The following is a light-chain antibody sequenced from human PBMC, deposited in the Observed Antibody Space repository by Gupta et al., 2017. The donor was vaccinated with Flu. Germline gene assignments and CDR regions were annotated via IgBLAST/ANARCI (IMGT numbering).Light chain of an antibody. CDR2: EAS. CDR3: QQYYSYSPYT. Sequence: DIQMTQSPSTLSASVGDRVTITCRASQTITNWLAWYQQKPGKAPKLLIYEASGLESGVPSRFSGSGSGTEFTLTISSLQPDDFTTYYCQQYYSYSPYTFGQGTKLEIK. J-gene: IGKJ2*01. V-gene: IGKV1-5*03. CDR1: QTITNW.